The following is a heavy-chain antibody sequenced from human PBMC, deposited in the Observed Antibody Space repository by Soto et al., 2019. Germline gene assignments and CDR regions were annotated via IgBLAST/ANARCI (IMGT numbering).Heavy chain of an antibody. D-gene: IGHD3-3*01. CDR1: GFTFSGST. Sequence: PGGSLRLSCAASGFTFSGSTMHWVRQASGKGLEWVGRIRSKANSYATAYAASVKGRFTISRDDSKNTAYLQMNSLKTEDTAVYYCRRALRFSEEFDYWGQGTLVTVSS. J-gene: IGHJ4*01. CDR3: RRALRFSEEFDY. V-gene: IGHV3-73*01. CDR2: IRSKANSYAT.